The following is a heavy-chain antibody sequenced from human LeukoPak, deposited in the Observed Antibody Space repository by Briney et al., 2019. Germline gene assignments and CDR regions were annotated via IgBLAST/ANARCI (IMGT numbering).Heavy chain of an antibody. CDR3: ARESGFYGDYGAFDI. V-gene: IGHV3-74*01. CDR1: GFTFSSYW. Sequence: GGSLRLSCAASGFTFSSYWMHWVRQAPGKGLVWVSRIYSDGSTTNYADSVKGRFTISRDNAKNTLYLQMNSLRAEDTAIYYCARESGFYGDYGAFDIWGQGTKVTVSS. CDR2: IYSDGSTT. D-gene: IGHD4-17*01. J-gene: IGHJ3*02.